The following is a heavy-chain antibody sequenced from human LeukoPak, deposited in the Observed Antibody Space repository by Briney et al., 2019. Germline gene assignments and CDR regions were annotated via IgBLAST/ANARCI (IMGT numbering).Heavy chain of an antibody. CDR3: ATAPGYSYGFYKNAFDI. D-gene: IGHD5-18*01. CDR1: GYTFTNND. J-gene: IGHJ3*02. CDR2: MNPNSGNT. V-gene: IGHV1-8*01. Sequence: ASVKVSCKASGYTFTNNDINWVRQATGQGLEWMGWMNPNSGNTGYAQKFQGRVTMTEDTSTDTAYMELSSLRSEDTAVYYCATAPGYSYGFYKNAFDIWGQGTMVTVSS.